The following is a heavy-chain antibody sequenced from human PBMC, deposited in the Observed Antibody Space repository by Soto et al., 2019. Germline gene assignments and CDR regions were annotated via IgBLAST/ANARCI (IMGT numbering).Heavy chain of an antibody. J-gene: IGHJ5*02. V-gene: IGHV1-3*01. Sequence: ASVKVSCKASGYTFTSYTIHWVRQAPGQRLEWMGWINAGNGNTKYSQKFQGRVTITRDTSASTAYMELSSLRSEDTAVYYCARDTDTWSSYLFDPWGQGTLVTVSS. CDR2: INAGNGNT. CDR1: GYTFTSYT. D-gene: IGHD3-3*01. CDR3: ARDTDTWSSYLFDP.